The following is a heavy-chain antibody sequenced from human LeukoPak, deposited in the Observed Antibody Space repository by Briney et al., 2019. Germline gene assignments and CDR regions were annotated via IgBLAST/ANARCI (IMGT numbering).Heavy chain of an antibody. J-gene: IGHJ4*02. CDR1: GGTFSSYA. V-gene: IGHV1-69*13. Sequence: EASVKVSCKASGGTFSSYAISWVRQAPGQGLEWMGGIIPIFGTANYAQKFQDRVTITADESTSTAYMELSSLRSEDTAVYYCARDAISHEYYFDYWGQGTLVTVSS. CDR2: IIPIFGTA. CDR3: ARDAISHEYYFDY.